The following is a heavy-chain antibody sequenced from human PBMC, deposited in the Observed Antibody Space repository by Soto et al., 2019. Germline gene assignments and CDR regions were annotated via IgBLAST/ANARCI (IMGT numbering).Heavy chain of an antibody. D-gene: IGHD3-10*01. CDR2: IYTSGST. J-gene: IGHJ4*02. CDR3: ARDSRGSGSYSH. V-gene: IGHV4-4*07. CDR1: GGSISSYY. Sequence: SATLSHTCTVSGGSISSYYWSWIRQPAGKGLEWIGRIYTSGSTNYNPSLKSRVTMSVDTSKNQFSLKLSSVTAADTAVYYCARDSRGSGSYSHWGQGTLVTVSS.